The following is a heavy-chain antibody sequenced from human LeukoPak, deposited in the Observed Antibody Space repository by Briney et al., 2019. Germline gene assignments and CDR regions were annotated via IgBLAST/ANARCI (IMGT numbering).Heavy chain of an antibody. CDR1: GGSISSNNW. V-gene: IGHV4-4*02. CDR3: ARSGGNSYFDY. Sequence: SETLSLTCAVSGGSISSNNWWSWVRQPPGKGLEWIGEIFHTGSTNYNPSLKSRVTISVDTSKNQFSLKLSSVTAADTAVYYCARSGGNSYFDYWGQGTLVTVSS. J-gene: IGHJ4*02. CDR2: IFHTGST. D-gene: IGHD4-23*01.